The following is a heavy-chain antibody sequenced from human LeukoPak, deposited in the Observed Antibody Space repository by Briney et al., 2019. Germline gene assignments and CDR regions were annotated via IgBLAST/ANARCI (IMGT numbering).Heavy chain of an antibody. CDR2: IIPILGIA. Sequence: SVKVSGKASGGTFSSYTISGVRQAPGQGLEWMGRIIPILGIANYAQKFQGRGTITADKSTSTAYMELSRLRSEDTAVYYCARDRRDDDSSGYYHDYFDYWGQGTMVTVSS. V-gene: IGHV1-69*04. CDR1: GGTFSSYT. J-gene: IGHJ4*02. D-gene: IGHD3-22*01. CDR3: ARDRRDDDSSGYYHDYFDY.